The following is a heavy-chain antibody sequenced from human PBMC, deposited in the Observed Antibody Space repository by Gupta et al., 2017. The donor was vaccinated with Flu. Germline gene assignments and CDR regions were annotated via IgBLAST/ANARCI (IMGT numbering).Heavy chain of an antibody. CDR2: IYPGDSDT. CDR3: ARGGGGYCSSTSCYTGFWPPSYYFDY. CDR1: GYSFTSYW. Sequence: EVQLVQSGAEVKKPGESLKISCKGSGYSFTSYWIGWVRQMPGKGLEWMGIIYPGDSDTRYSPSFQGQVTISADKSISTAYLQWSSLKASDTAMYYCARGGGGYCSSTSCYTGFWPPSYYFDYWGQGTLVTVSS. D-gene: IGHD2-2*02. V-gene: IGHV5-51*03. J-gene: IGHJ4*02.